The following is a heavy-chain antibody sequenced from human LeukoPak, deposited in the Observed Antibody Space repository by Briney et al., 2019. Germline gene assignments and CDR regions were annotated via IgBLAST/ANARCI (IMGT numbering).Heavy chain of an antibody. Sequence: QPGGSLRLSCAASGSTFSSYWMHWVRQPPGQGLLWVSRISSDGSSKVYAGSGKGRFTISRDNAKNTLYLQMNSLRAEDTAVYYCARDGAGKRDYWGQGTLVTVSS. CDR3: ARDGAGKRDY. J-gene: IGHJ4*02. CDR2: ISSDGSSK. V-gene: IGHV3-74*01. D-gene: IGHD6-19*01. CDR1: GSTFSSYW.